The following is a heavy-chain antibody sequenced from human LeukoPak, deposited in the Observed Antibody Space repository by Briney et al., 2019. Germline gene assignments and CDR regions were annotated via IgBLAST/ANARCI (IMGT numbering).Heavy chain of an antibody. CDR3: ARDLWVRGVIRPYYYYGMDV. CDR1: GFTFDDYA. CDR2: ISWNSGSI. Sequence: GGSLRLSCAASGFTFDDYAMHWVRQAPGKGLEWVSGISWNSGSIGYADSVEGRFTISRDNSKNTLYLQMNSLRAEDTAVYYCARDLWVRGVIRPYYYYGMDVWGQGTTVTVSS. D-gene: IGHD3-10*01. J-gene: IGHJ6*02. V-gene: IGHV3-9*01.